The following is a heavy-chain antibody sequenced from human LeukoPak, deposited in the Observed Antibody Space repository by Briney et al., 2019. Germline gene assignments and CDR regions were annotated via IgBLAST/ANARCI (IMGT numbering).Heavy chain of an antibody. D-gene: IGHD3-10*01. V-gene: IGHV4-34*01. J-gene: IGHJ4*02. CDR2: INHSGST. Sequence: PSETLSLTCAVYGTSFSDYFWSWIRQPPGKGLEWIGEINHSGSTNYNPSLKSRVNISVDTSNNQFSLKLSSVTAADTAVYYCAVSGSPTLRYFDSWGQGTLVTVSS. CDR1: GTSFSDYF. CDR3: AVSGSPTLRYFDS.